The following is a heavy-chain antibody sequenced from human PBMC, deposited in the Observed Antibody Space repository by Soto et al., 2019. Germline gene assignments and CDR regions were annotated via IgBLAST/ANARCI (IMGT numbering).Heavy chain of an antibody. V-gene: IGHV1-3*01. D-gene: IGHD2-8*01. J-gene: IGHJ4*02. CDR3: ANALGLYYFDY. Sequence: QVQLVQSGAEVKKPGASVKVSCKASGYTFTSYAMHWVRQAPGQRLEGMGWINAGNGNTKYSQKFQGRVIITRDTSASTAYMELSSLRSEDTAVYYCANALGLYYFDYWGQGTLVTVSS. CDR1: GYTFTSYA. CDR2: INAGNGNT.